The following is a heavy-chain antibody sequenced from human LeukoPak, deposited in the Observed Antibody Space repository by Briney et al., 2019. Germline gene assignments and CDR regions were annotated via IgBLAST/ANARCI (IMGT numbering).Heavy chain of an antibody. Sequence: QTLSLTCAISGDSVSTYSAAWTWIRQSPSRGLEWLGRTYYRSKWYIDYALSVKSRIAINPDTSKNQFSLQLISVTPEDMAVYYCARERNDGMDVWGQGTTVTVSS. CDR2: TYYRSKWYI. V-gene: IGHV6-1*01. D-gene: IGHD1-1*01. CDR1: GDSVSTYSAA. CDR3: ARERNDGMDV. J-gene: IGHJ6*02.